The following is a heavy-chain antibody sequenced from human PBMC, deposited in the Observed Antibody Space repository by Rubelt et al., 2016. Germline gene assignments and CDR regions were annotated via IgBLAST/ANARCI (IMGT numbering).Heavy chain of an antibody. J-gene: IGHJ4*02. Sequence: QVQLVQSGAEVKKPGASVKVSCKASGYTFTSYGISWVRQAPGQGLEWMGWISAYNGNTNYAQKCQGRLTMTKETSTRTAYRGLRSLGSDDPAVYYCASDADYYDSSGYYPYWGQGTLVTVSS. CDR1: GYTFTSYG. CDR2: ISAYNGNT. D-gene: IGHD3-22*01. V-gene: IGHV1-18*01. CDR3: ASDADYYDSSGYYPY.